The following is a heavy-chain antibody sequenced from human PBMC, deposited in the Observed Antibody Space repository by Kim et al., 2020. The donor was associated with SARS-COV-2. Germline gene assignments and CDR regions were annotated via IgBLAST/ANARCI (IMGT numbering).Heavy chain of an antibody. V-gene: IGHV3-33*01. Sequence: GGSLRLSCAASGFTFSSYGMHWVRQAPGKGLEWVAVIWYDGSNKYYADSVKGRFTISRDNSKNTLYLQMNSLRAEDTAVYYCARASRPYYGSGPGGMDVWGQGTTVTVSS. CDR3: ARASRPYYGSGPGGMDV. D-gene: IGHD3-10*01. CDR2: IWYDGSNK. CDR1: GFTFSSYG. J-gene: IGHJ6*02.